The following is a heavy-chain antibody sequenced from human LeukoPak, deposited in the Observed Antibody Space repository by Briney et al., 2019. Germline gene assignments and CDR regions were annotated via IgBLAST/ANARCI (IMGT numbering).Heavy chain of an antibody. Sequence: ASVTVSCKASGYTFATYGISWVRQAPGQGLEWMGWISAYNDNTNYAQKFQGRVTMTTDTSTSTAYMELRSLRSDDTAVYYCARTYYYGSGSEIDYWGQGTLVTVSS. D-gene: IGHD3-10*01. J-gene: IGHJ4*02. CDR3: ARTYYYGSGSEIDY. CDR2: ISAYNDNT. V-gene: IGHV1-18*01. CDR1: GYTFATYG.